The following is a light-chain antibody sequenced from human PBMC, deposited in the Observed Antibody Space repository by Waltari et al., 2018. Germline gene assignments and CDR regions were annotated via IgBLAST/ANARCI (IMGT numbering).Light chain of an antibody. CDR2: DDS. CDR3: QVWDSSSDHPVV. J-gene: IGLJ2*01. Sequence: SYVLTQPPSVSVAPGQTARITCGGNNIRRNSLHWYQQKPGQAPVLVVYDDSDGPSGIPERFSGSNSGNTATLTISRVEAGDEADYYCQVWDSSSDHPVVFGGGTKLTVL. V-gene: IGLV3-21*02. CDR1: NIRRNS.